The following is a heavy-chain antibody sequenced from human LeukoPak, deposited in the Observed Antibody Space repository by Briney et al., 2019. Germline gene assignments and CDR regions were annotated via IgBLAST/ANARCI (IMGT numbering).Heavy chain of an antibody. CDR2: IYSGGST. V-gene: IGHV3-66*01. CDR1: GGSISSSSYY. J-gene: IGHJ4*02. CDR3: ARSSYSSSWYVFDY. Sequence: ETLSLTCTVSGGSISSSSYYWGWIRQPPGKGLEWVSVIYSGGSTSYADSVKGRFTISRDNSKNTLYLQMNSLRAEDTAVYYCARSSYSSSWYVFDYWGQGTLVTVSS. D-gene: IGHD6-13*01.